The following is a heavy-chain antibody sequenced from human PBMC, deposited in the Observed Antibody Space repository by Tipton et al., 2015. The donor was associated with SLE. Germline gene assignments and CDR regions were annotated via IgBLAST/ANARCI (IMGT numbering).Heavy chain of an antibody. CDR2: ISYDGSNK. J-gene: IGHJ4*02. D-gene: IGHD2-8*02. CDR3: ASGLYWWCIDY. Sequence: RSLRLSCAASGFTFSNYAMHWVRQAPGKGLEWVAVISYDGSNKYYADSVKGRFTISRDNSKNTLYLQMNSLRAEDTAVYYCASGLYWWCIDYWGQGTLVTVSS. V-gene: IGHV3-30*04. CDR1: GFTFSNYA.